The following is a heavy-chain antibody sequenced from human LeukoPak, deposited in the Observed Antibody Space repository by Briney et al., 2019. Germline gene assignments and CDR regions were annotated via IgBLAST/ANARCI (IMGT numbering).Heavy chain of an antibody. J-gene: IGHJ4*02. D-gene: IGHD4-11*01. CDR2: IYWDDDK. CDR1: GFSLRTSGGG. Sequence: SGPTLVKPPQTLTLTCTFSGFSLRTSGGGVGWIRQPSGKALEWLALIYWDDDKRYSPSLKSRLTITKDTSKNQVVLTMTNMDPVDTATYYCAHRLTTVTSDYWGQGTLVTVSS. CDR3: AHRLTTVTSDY. V-gene: IGHV2-5*02.